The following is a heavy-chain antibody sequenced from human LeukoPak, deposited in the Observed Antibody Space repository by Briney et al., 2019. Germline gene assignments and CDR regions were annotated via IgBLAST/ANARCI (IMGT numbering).Heavy chain of an antibody. CDR3: ARHAHYYDSSGLDY. D-gene: IGHD3-22*01. V-gene: IGHV5-51*01. CDR2: IRPMNSDM. Sequence: GESLKISCKGSGYNFNTYWVAWVRQLPGKGLEWMGIIRPMNSDMRYSPSFQGQVTISADRSINTAYLQWSSLTASDTAMYYCARHAHYYDSSGLDYWGQGTLVTVSS. J-gene: IGHJ4*02. CDR1: GYNFNTYW.